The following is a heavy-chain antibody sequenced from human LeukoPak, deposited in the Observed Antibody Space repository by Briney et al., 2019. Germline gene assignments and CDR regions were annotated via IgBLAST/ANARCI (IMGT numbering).Heavy chain of an antibody. CDR3: ASPGLAYDSSGYGRDAFDI. J-gene: IGHJ3*02. V-gene: IGHV1-69*05. CDR2: IIPIFGTA. D-gene: IGHD3-22*01. Sequence: ASVKVSCKASGGTFSSYAISWVRQAPGQGLKWMGGIIPIFGTANYAQKFQGRVTITTDESTSTAYMELSSLRSEDTAVYYCASPGLAYDSSGYGRDAFDIWGQGTVVTVSS. CDR1: GGTFSSYA.